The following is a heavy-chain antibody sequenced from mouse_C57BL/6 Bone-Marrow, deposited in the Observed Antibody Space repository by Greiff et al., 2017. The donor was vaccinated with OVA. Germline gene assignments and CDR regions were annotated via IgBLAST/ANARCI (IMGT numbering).Heavy chain of an antibody. J-gene: IGHJ2*01. CDR3: ARWDGYLLWDY. V-gene: IGHV1-55*01. CDR1: GYTFTSYW. Sequence: VQLQQSGAELVKPGASVKMSCKASGYTFTSYWITWVKQRPGQGLEWIGDIYPGSGSTNYNEKFKSKATLTVDTSSSTAYMQLSSLTSEDSAVYYCARWDGYLLWDYWGQGTTLTVSS. CDR2: IYPGSGST. D-gene: IGHD2-3*01.